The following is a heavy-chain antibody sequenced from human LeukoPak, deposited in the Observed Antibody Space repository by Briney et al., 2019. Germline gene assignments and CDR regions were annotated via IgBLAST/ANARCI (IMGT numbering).Heavy chain of an antibody. CDR1: GFTFSSYA. V-gene: IGHV3-23*01. J-gene: IGHJ4*02. D-gene: IGHD5-18*01. Sequence: GGSLRLSCAASGFTFSSYAMSWVRQAPGKGLEGVSAISGSGGSTYYADSVKGRFTISRDNSKNTLYLQMNSLRAEDTAVYYCAKDRYSYGYRFDYWGQGTLVTVSS. CDR2: ISGSGGST. CDR3: AKDRYSYGYRFDY.